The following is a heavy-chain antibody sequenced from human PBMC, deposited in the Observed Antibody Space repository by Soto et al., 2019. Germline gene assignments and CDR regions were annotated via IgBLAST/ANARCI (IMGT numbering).Heavy chain of an antibody. CDR3: ARSVRAYCGGDCWAKDY. Sequence: QVQLVESGGGVVQPGRSLRLSCAASGFTFSSYAMHWVRQAPGKGLEWVAAISYDGSNKYYADSVKGRFTISRDNSKNTLYLQMNSLRAEDTAVYYCARSVRAYCGGDCWAKDYWGQGTLVTVSS. CDR1: GFTFSSYA. CDR2: ISYDGSNK. V-gene: IGHV3-30-3*01. J-gene: IGHJ4*02. D-gene: IGHD2-21*02.